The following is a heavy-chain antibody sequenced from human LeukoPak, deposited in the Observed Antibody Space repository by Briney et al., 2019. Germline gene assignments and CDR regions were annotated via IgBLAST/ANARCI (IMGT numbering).Heavy chain of an antibody. D-gene: IGHD1-1*01. Sequence: GGSLRLSCAASGFTFSSYWMHWVRQAPGKGLVWVSRINSDGSSTSYADSVKGRFTISRDNAKNTLYLQMNSLRAEDTAVYYCARVNIDELDFHLDYWGQGTLVTVSS. J-gene: IGHJ4*02. CDR2: INSDGSST. CDR1: GFTFSSYW. V-gene: IGHV3-74*01. CDR3: ARVNIDELDFHLDY.